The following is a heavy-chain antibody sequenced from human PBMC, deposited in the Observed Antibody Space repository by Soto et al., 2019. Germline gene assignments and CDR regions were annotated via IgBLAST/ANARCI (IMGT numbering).Heavy chain of an antibody. Sequence: LRLSCTASGFTFSSHWMDWVRQAPGKGPVWVSRINGDGISTNYAEFVQGRFTISRDNAKNTLYLQMNRLRVEDTGIYYCAGVVNVGYYYYAMDVWGQGTTVTVSS. CDR1: GFTFSSHW. D-gene: IGHD2-15*01. CDR3: AGVVNVGYYYYAMDV. J-gene: IGHJ6*02. CDR2: INGDGIST. V-gene: IGHV3-74*01.